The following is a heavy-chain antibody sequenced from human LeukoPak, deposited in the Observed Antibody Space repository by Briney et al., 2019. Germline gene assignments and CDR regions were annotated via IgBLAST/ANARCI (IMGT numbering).Heavy chain of an antibody. J-gene: IGHJ4*02. V-gene: IGHV3-23*01. CDR2: IIGSGGST. CDR3: AKDGGTTISESDY. Sequence: PGGSLRLSCAASGFTFSSYAMSWVRQAPGKGREWVSSIIGSGGSTYYADSVKCRFTITREKSKNPWYLQLKSLRTQVWAVVCFAKDGGTTISESDYWGQGTLVTVSS. CDR1: GFTFSSYA. D-gene: IGHD5-24*01.